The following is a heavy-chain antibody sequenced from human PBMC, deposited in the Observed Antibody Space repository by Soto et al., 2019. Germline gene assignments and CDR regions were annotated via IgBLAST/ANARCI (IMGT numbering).Heavy chain of an antibody. D-gene: IGHD6-13*01. CDR1: GGSISSGDYY. CDR2: IYYSGST. Sequence: PSETLSLTCAVHGGSISSGDYYWSWIRQPPGKGLEWIGYIYYSGSTYYNPSLKSRVTISVDTSKNQFSLKLSSVTAADTAVYYCAREEAPFAGTLSWGQGTLVTVSS. J-gene: IGHJ5*02. CDR3: AREEAPFAGTLS. V-gene: IGHV4-30-4*01.